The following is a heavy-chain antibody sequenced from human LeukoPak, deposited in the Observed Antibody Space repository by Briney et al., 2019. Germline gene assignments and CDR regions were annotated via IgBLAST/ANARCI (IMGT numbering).Heavy chain of an antibody. Sequence: PSETLSLTYTVSGGSISSSSYYWGWIRQPPGKGLEWIGSIYYSGSTYYNPSLKSRVTISVDTSKNQFSLKLSSVTAADTAVYYCARHLAPDRGDWFDPWGQGTLVTVSS. CDR3: ARHLAPDRGDWFDP. D-gene: IGHD4-17*01. CDR1: GGSISSSSYY. CDR2: IYYSGST. J-gene: IGHJ5*02. V-gene: IGHV4-39*01.